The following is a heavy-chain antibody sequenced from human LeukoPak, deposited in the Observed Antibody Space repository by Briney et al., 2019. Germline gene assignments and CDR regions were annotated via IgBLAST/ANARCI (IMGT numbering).Heavy chain of an antibody. CDR3: ARGHYGGSYCDY. CDR1: GGSFSGYY. V-gene: IGHV4-34*01. J-gene: IGHJ4*02. D-gene: IGHD4/OR15-4a*01. Sequence: PXETLSLTCAVYGGSFSGYYWSWIRQPPGKGLEWIGEINHSGSTNYNPSLKSRVTISVDTSKNQFSLKLSSVTAADTAVYYCARGHYGGSYCDYWGQGTLVTVSS. CDR2: INHSGST.